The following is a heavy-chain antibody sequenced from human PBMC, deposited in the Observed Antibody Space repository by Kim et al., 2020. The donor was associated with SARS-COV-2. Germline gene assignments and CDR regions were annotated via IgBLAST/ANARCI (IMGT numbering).Heavy chain of an antibody. Sequence: SETLSLTCTVSGGSISSSSYYWGWIRQPPGKGLEWIGSIYYSGSTYYNPSLKSRVTISVDTSKKQFSLKLSSVTAADTAVYYCASYMVRGADSDYWGQGTLVTVSS. CDR2: IYYSGST. J-gene: IGHJ4*02. D-gene: IGHD3-10*01. CDR1: GGSISSSSYY. CDR3: ASYMVRGADSDY. V-gene: IGHV4-39*01.